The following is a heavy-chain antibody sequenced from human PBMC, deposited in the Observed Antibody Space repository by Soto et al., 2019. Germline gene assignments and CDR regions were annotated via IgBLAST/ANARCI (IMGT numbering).Heavy chain of an antibody. D-gene: IGHD2-21*02. V-gene: IGHV1-3*01. J-gene: IGHJ4*02. CDR1: GYTFTSYA. Sequence: KASGYTFTSYAMHWVRQAPGQRLEWMGWINAGNGNTKYSQQFQGRVTITRDTSASTAYMGMSSLRSEDTAVYYCARGAPDCPDYWGQGTMVTVSS. CDR2: INAGNGNT. CDR3: ARGAPDCPDY.